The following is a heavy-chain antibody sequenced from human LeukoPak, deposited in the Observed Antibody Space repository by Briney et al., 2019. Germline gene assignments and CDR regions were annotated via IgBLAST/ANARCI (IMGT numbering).Heavy chain of an antibody. D-gene: IGHD3-10*01. CDR2: INPNSGGT. V-gene: IGHV1-2*02. J-gene: IGHJ4*02. CDR1: GYTFTGYY. Sequence: GASVKVSCKASGYTFTGYYMRWVRQAPGQGLEWMGWINPNSGGTNYAQKFQGRVTMTRDTSISTAYMELSSLRSEDTAVYYCAADRGSGSYPHGVLWGQGTLVTVSS. CDR3: AADRGSGSYPHGVL.